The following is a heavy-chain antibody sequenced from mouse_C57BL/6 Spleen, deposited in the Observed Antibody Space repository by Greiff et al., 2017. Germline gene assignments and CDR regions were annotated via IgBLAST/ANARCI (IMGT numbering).Heavy chain of an antibody. Sequence: EVKLVESGGGLVKPGGSLKLSCAASGFTFSDYGMHWVRQAPEKGLEWVAYISSGSSTIYYADTVKGRFPISRDNAKNTLFLQMTSLRSEDTAMYYCARGGRAMDYWGQGTSVTVSS. CDR2: ISSGSSTI. J-gene: IGHJ4*01. CDR3: ARGGRAMDY. D-gene: IGHD1-1*02. CDR1: GFTFSDYG. V-gene: IGHV5-17*01.